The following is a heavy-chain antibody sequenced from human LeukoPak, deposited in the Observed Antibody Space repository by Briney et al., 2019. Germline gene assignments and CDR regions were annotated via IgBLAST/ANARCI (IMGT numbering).Heavy chain of an antibody. D-gene: IGHD1-20*01. CDR1: GDSISSSTYSTTYY. CDR2: ITYSGTT. CDR3: ARHGGRYNWSPSD. Sequence: SETLSLTCTVSGDSISSSTYSTTYYWGWIRQPPGKGLEWIASITYSGTTHYNASLKSRVTISVDTSKNQFSLGLSSVTAADTAVYFCARHGGRYNWSPSDWGQGTLVTVSS. J-gene: IGHJ4*02. V-gene: IGHV4-39*01.